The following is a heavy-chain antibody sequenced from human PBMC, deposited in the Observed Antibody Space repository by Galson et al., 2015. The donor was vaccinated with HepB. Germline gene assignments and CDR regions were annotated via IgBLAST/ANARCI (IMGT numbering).Heavy chain of an antibody. D-gene: IGHD3-10*01. J-gene: IGHJ4*02. CDR1: GYTFTSYY. V-gene: IGHV1-46*01. Sequence: SVKVSCKASGYTFTSYYMHWVRQAPGQGLEWMGIINPTSGATIYAQTFQGRVTMTRDTSTTTVYMELSSMRSEDTAVYYCARGGDFHGSGYKTDYWGQGTLVTVSS. CDR3: ARGGDFHGSGYKTDY. CDR2: INPTSGAT.